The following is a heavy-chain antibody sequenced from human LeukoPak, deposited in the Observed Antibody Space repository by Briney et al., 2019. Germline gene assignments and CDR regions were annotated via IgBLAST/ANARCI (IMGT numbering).Heavy chain of an antibody. CDR1: GFTFSSYA. Sequence: GGSLRLSCAASGFTFSSYAMHWVRQAPGKGLEYVSAISSNGGSTYYANSVKGRFTISRDNSKNTLSFQMSSLRAEDMAVYYCARDQGTMTGAFDYWGQGTLVTVSS. J-gene: IGHJ4*02. D-gene: IGHD3-22*01. V-gene: IGHV3-64*01. CDR2: ISSNGGST. CDR3: ARDQGTMTGAFDY.